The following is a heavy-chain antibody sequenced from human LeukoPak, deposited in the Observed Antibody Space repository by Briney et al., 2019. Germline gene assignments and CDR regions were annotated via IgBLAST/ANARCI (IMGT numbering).Heavy chain of an antibody. V-gene: IGHV3-48*02. CDR1: GYSFSKHC. J-gene: IGHJ3*02. CDR3: ARGKGENPRVFTM. D-gene: IGHD3-10*01. Sequence: AGSLTLSCLASGYSFSKHCMKSVRQAPGKGVEWVSCISSSSITIYYSDSVKGRFTISRDNAQNSVSLQMNSLRDDDTTVYYSARGKGENPRVFTMWGRGTMVTVSS. CDR2: ISSSSITI.